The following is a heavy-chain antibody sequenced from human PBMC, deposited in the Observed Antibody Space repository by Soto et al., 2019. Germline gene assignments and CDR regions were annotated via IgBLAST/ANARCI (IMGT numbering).Heavy chain of an antibody. V-gene: IGHV4-4*07. Sequence: SETLSLTCTVSGGSISSYYWSWIRQPAGKGLEWIGRIYTSGSTNYNPSLKSRVTMSVDTSKNQFSLKLSSVTAADTAVYYCASITYSRKRGDRDYWGPGTLVTVSS. D-gene: IGHD6-13*01. J-gene: IGHJ4*02. CDR3: ASITYSRKRGDRDY. CDR2: IYTSGST. CDR1: GGSISSYY.